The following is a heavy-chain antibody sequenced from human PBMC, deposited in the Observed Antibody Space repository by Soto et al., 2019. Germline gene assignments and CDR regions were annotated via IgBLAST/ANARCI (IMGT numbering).Heavy chain of an antibody. CDR3: ARGWGYDSNDYYYAY. J-gene: IGHJ4*02. CDR2: IIPIFGTA. D-gene: IGHD3-22*01. Sequence: QVQLVQSGAEVRKPGSSVKVSCKASGGTFSRHAISWVRQAPGQGLEWRGAIIPIFGTANHAQKMQGRVTILADESTSTVYMELSSLRSEDTAMYYCARGWGYDSNDYYYAYWGQGTLVIVSS. V-gene: IGHV1-69*01. CDR1: GGTFSRHA.